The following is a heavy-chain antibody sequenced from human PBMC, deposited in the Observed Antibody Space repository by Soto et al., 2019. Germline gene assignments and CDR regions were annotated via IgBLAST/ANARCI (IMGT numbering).Heavy chain of an antibody. CDR3: ARPASGSYGLWDY. V-gene: IGHV4-39*01. D-gene: IGHD1-26*01. Sequence: SETLSLTCTVSGGSISSGSYYWGWIRQPPGKGLEWIGSIYYSGSTYYNPSLKSRVTISVDTSKNQFSLKLSSVTAADTAVYYCARPASGSYGLWDYWGQGTLVTVSS. CDR2: IYYSGST. J-gene: IGHJ4*02. CDR1: GGSISSGSYY.